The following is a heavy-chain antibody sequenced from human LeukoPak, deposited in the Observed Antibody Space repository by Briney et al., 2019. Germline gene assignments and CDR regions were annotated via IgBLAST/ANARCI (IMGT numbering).Heavy chain of an antibody. Sequence: PETLPLTCTVSGGSITTYYWSWIRQPPGKGLEWIGYIHYTGSTKSNPSLKSRVTISVDTSKNQFSLKLSSVTAADTAVYYCARYYCPNGVCWHFDYWGRGTLATVSS. J-gene: IGHJ4*02. D-gene: IGHD2-8*01. V-gene: IGHV4-59*01. CDR2: IHYTGST. CDR1: GGSITTYY. CDR3: ARYYCPNGVCWHFDY.